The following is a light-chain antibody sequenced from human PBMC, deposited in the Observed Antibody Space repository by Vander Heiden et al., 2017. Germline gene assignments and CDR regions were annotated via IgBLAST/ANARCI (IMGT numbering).Light chain of an antibody. Sequence: DIVMTQPSDSPAVRRGERATINCKSSQTILDSTNNWNYLAWYQQKPGQHPKRLIYWASTRGSRVPDRFSASGSEADFTLTYGSLEAEDAAAYYCQQYNSTPRAFGQGTTVEIK. CDR1: QTILDSTNNWNY. CDR3: QQYNSTPRA. J-gene: IGKJ1*01. CDR2: WAS. V-gene: IGKV4-1*01.